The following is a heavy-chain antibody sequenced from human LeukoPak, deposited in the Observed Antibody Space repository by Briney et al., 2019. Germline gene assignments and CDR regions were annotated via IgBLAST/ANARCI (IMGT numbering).Heavy chain of an antibody. V-gene: IGHV4-4*02. CDR3: ARNYDFWSGTYYYYYGMDV. D-gene: IGHD3-3*01. CDR2: IYHSGST. J-gene: IGHJ6*02. CDR1: GGSISSSNW. Sequence: PSETLSLTCAVSGGSISSSNWWSWVRQPPGKGLEWIGEIYHSGSTNYNPSPKSRVTISVDKSKNQFSLKLSSVTAADTAVYYCARNYDFWSGTYYYYYGMDVWGQGTTVTVSS.